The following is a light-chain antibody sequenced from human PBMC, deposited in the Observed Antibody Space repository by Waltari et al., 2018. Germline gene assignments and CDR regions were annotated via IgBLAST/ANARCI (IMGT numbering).Light chain of an antibody. CDR3: SSYSTSSTLV. Sequence: QSALTQPASVSGSPGPSITISCTGTSSDIGSYDYVSWYQQHPGKAPKLMIYDVTKRPSGVSNRFSGSKSGNTASLTISGLQAEDEADYYCSSYSTSSTLVFGGGTKVTVL. CDR2: DVT. J-gene: IGLJ3*02. V-gene: IGLV2-14*03. CDR1: SSDIGSYDY.